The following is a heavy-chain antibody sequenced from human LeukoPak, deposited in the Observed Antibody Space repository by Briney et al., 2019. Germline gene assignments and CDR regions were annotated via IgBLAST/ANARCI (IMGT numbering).Heavy chain of an antibody. D-gene: IGHD6-13*01. CDR1: GFTFSSYA. J-gene: IGHJ4*02. CDR3: AKDIRAATGTPGY. Sequence: GGSLRLSCTASGFTFSSYAMSWVRQAPGKGLEWVAVISYDGSNKYYADSVKGRLTISRDNSKNTLYLQMNSLRAEDTAVYYCAKDIRAATGTPGYWGQGTLVTVSS. V-gene: IGHV3-30*18. CDR2: ISYDGSNK.